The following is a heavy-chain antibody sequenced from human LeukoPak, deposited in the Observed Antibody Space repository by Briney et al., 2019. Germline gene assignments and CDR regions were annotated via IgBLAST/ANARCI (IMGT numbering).Heavy chain of an antibody. CDR3: ARVVRRYYYMDV. Sequence: GGSLRLSCAASGFTVSSNYMSWVRQAPGKGLEWVSVIYSGGSTYYADSVKGRFTISRDNSKNALYLQMNSLRAEDTAVYYCARVVRRYYYMDVWGKGTTVTISS. V-gene: IGHV3-53*01. CDR2: IYSGGST. CDR1: GFTVSSNY. J-gene: IGHJ6*03.